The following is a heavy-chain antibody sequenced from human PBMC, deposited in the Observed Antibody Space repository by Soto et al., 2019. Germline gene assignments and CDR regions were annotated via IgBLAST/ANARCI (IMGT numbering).Heavy chain of an antibody. CDR3: ATSPMVVTAIPFDF. CDR1: GGTFSSYA. Sequence: ASVKVSCKASGGTFSSYAISWVRQAPGQGLEWMGGIIPIFGTANYAQKFQGRVTIAADESTSTAYMELSSLRSEDTAVYYCATSPMVVTAIPFDFWGPATLVTVSS. D-gene: IGHD2-21*02. J-gene: IGHJ4*02. CDR2: IIPIFGTA. V-gene: IGHV1-69*13.